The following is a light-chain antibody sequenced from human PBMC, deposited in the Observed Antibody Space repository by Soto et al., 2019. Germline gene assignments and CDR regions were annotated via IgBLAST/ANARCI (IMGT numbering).Light chain of an antibody. CDR1: SGHSSYA. CDR2: LNSDGSH. CDR3: QTWGTDIVV. V-gene: IGLV4-69*01. J-gene: IGLJ2*01. Sequence: QSVLTQSPSASASLGASFKLTCPLSSGHSSYAIAWHQQQPEKGPRYLMKLNSDGSHSKGDGIPDRFSGSSSGAERYLTISSLQSEDEADYYCQTWGTDIVVFGGGTQLTVL.